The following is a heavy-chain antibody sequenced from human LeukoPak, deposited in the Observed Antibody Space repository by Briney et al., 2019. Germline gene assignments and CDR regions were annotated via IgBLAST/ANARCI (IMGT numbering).Heavy chain of an antibody. CDR3: AKGGTHWPTGYYYMDV. V-gene: IGHV3-23*01. CDR2: ISGSGGST. D-gene: IGHD1-1*01. CDR1: GFTFNSYA. J-gene: IGHJ6*03. Sequence: GGSLRLSCAASGFTFNSYAMSWVRQAPGKGLEWVSPISGSGGSTYYADSVKGRFTISRDNSKNTLYLQMNSLGAEDTAVYYCAKGGTHWPTGYYYMDVWGKGTTVTVSS.